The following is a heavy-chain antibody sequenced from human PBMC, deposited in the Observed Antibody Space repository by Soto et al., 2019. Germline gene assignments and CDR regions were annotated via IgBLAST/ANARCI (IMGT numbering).Heavy chain of an antibody. CDR1: GCTFTSYA. V-gene: IGHV1-3*01. CDR2: INAGNGNT. CDR3: ASQGGHRLIPRYYYYGMDV. J-gene: IGHJ6*02. D-gene: IGHD2-8*01. Sequence: ASVKVSCKASGCTFTSYAMHWVRQAPGQRLEWMGWINAGNGNTKYSQKFQGRVTITRDTSASTAYMELSSLRSEDTAVYYCASQGGHRLIPRYYYYGMDVWGQGTTVT.